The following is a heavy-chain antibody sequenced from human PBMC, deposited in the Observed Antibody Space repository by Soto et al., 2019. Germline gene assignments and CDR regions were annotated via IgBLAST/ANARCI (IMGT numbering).Heavy chain of an antibody. CDR3: AKDSTSFNDIYDPFDI. Sequence: EVQLLESGGGLVQPGGSLRLSCEASGFIFSNHAMSCVRQGPGKGLEWVSVIGGEAVSTNCADSVKGRCTVSRDNSKNTVYLQLDSLRDDDTAVYYYAKDSTSFNDIYDPFDIWGQGTMVTVSS. CDR2: IGGEAVST. V-gene: IGHV3-23*01. J-gene: IGHJ3*02. D-gene: IGHD1-1*01. CDR1: GFIFSNHA.